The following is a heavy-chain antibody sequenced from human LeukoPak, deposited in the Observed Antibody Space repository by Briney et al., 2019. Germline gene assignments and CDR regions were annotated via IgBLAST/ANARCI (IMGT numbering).Heavy chain of an antibody. Sequence: GGSLRLSCAASGFTFDDYAMHWVRQAPGKGLEWVSGISWNSGSIGYADSVKGRFTISRDNAKNSLYLQMNSLRAEDTALYYCAKDKVHGDYEFYWYFDLWGRGTLVTVSS. J-gene: IGHJ2*01. CDR2: ISWNSGSI. CDR1: GFTFDDYA. D-gene: IGHD4-17*01. V-gene: IGHV3-9*01. CDR3: AKDKVHGDYEFYWYFDL.